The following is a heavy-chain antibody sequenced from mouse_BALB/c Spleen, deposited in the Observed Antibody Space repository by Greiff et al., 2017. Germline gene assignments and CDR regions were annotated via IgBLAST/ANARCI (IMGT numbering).Heavy chain of an antibody. CDR2: IWGDGST. J-gene: IGHJ4*01. V-gene: IGHV2-6-7*01. CDR3: ARATATDAMDY. D-gene: IGHD1-2*01. CDR1: GFSLTGYG. Sequence: QVQLKESGPGLVAPSQSLSITCTVSGFSLTGYGVNWVRQPPGKGLEWLGMIWGDGSTDYNSALKSRLSISKDNSKSQVFLKMNSLQTDDTARYYCARATATDAMDYWGQGTSVTVSS.